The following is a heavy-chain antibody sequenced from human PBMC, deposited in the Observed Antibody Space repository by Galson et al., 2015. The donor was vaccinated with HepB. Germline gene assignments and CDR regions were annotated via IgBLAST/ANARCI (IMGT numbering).Heavy chain of an antibody. CDR1: GYTFIGYY. V-gene: IGHV1-2*02. CDR3: ARWYYDRTKPPNWYFDH. Sequence: SVKVSCKASGYTFIGYYLHWVRQAPGQGLEWMGWISPNNGDTKYVQKFQGRVTMTRDTSINTVYMQLSRLRSDDTAIYYCARWYYDRTKPPNWYFDHWGRGTLVTVSS. D-gene: IGHD3-3*01. J-gene: IGHJ2*01. CDR2: ISPNNGDT.